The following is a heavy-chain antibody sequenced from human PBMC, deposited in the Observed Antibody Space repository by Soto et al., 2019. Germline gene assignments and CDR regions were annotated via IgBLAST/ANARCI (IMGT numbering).Heavy chain of an antibody. Sequence: EVQLLESGGTLVQPGESLRLSCEVSGFSFSSFAMNWVRQAPGEGLEWVSSIRGTATSYAGSVKGRFTISRDNSKNTVYLQMNTLRGEDTAVYYCAKCAVLSATSGGWCNGFDPWGQGTLVIVSS. D-gene: IGHD2-21*01. CDR1: GFSFSSFA. V-gene: IGHV3-23*01. J-gene: IGHJ5*02. CDR2: IRGTAT. CDR3: AKCAVLSATSGGWCNGFDP.